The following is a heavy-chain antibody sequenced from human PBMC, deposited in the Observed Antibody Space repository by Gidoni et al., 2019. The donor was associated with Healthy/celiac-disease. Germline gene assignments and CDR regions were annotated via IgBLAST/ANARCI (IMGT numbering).Heavy chain of an antibody. CDR1: GYSFTSYW. Sequence: EVQLVQSGAEVKKPGESLKISCKGSGYSFTSYWIGWVRQMPGKGLEWMGIIYPGDSDTRYSPSFQGQVTISADKSISTADLQWSSLKASDTAMYYCARLDYDILTGYYTTIVTPGLFDYWGQGTLVTVSS. D-gene: IGHD3-9*01. V-gene: IGHV5-51*01. J-gene: IGHJ4*02. CDR2: IYPGDSDT. CDR3: ARLDYDILTGYYTTIVTPGLFDY.